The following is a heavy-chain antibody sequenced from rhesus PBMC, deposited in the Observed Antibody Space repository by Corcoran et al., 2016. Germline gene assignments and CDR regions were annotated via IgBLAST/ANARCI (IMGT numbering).Heavy chain of an antibody. CDR2: IGRSSGST. V-gene: IGHV4-127*01. CDR3: ARARYSGSWSFDY. J-gene: IGHJ4*01. CDR1: GYSLSSGSV. Sequence: QVQLQASGPGLVKPSETLSLTFAVSGYSLSSGSVWCWRRRPPGTGLEWIGYIGRSSGSTNYNPSLKSRVTISKDTSKNQFSLKLSSVTAADTAVYYCARARYSGSWSFDYWGQGVLVTVSS. D-gene: IGHD6-25*01.